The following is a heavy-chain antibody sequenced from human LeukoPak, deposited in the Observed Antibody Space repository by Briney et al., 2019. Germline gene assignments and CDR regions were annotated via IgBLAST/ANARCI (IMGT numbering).Heavy chain of an antibody. CDR2: ISGSGGST. V-gene: IGHV3-23*01. Sequence: GGSLRLSCAASGFTFSSYAMSWVRQAPGKGLEWVSAISGSGGSTYYADSVKGRFTISRDNSKNTLYLQMNSLRAEDTAVYYCARVSCSSTSCHFDYWGQGTLVTVSS. CDR3: ARVSCSSTSCHFDY. D-gene: IGHD2-2*01. J-gene: IGHJ4*02. CDR1: GFTFSSYA.